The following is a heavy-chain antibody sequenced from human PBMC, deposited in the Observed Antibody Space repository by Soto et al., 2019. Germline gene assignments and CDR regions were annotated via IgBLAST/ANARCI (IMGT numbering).Heavy chain of an antibody. D-gene: IGHD2-15*01. CDR1: GYTFTSYG. V-gene: IGHV1-18*01. CDR2: ISAYNGNT. Sequence: ASVKVSCKASGYTFTSYGISWVRQAPGQGLEWMGWISAYNGNTNYAQKLQGRVTMTTDTSTSTAYMELRSLRSDDTAVYYCARYCSGGSCSWAPYNWFDPWGQGTLVTVSS. CDR3: ARYCSGGSCSWAPYNWFDP. J-gene: IGHJ5*02.